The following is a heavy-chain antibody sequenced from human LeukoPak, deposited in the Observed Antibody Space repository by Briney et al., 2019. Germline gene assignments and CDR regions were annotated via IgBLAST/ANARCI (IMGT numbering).Heavy chain of an antibody. CDR3: ATSSQWELLVGYFDY. V-gene: IGHV1-24*01. CDR1: GYTLTELS. Sequence: ASVKVSCKVSGYTLTELSMHWVRQAPGRGLEWMGGFDPEDGETIYAQKFQGRVTMTEGTSTDTAYMELSSLRSEDTAVYYCATSSQWELLVGYFDYWGQGTLVTVSS. CDR2: FDPEDGET. J-gene: IGHJ4*02. D-gene: IGHD1-26*01.